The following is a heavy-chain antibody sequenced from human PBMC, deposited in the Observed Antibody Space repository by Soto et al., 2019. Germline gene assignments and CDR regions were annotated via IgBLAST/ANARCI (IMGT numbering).Heavy chain of an antibody. D-gene: IGHD4-17*01. CDR1: GFIFGSYG. J-gene: IGHJ4*02. V-gene: IGHV3-30*18. CDR2: ISYDGTNK. CDR3: AQVPRYTVTPPDDY. Sequence: GGSLRLSCVASGFIFGSYGMHWVRQAPGEGLEWVAVISYDGTNKYYADSVKGRFTISRDNSKNTLWLQMNSLRAEDTAVYYCAQVPRYTVTPPDDYWGQGTLVTVSS.